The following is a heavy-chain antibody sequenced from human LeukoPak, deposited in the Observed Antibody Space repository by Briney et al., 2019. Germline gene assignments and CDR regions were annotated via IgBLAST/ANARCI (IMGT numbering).Heavy chain of an antibody. V-gene: IGHV3-7*01. CDR2: IKQDASEK. CDR1: GFTFSRYW. J-gene: IGHJ6*03. Sequence: GGSLRLSCVASGFTFSRYWMTWVRQAPGKGLEWVANIKQDASEKYYVESVKGRFTVSRDNAKNSLYLQINSLRPEDTAVYYCARGHVDTAMISFLLYNMDVWGKGTTVTVSS. CDR3: ARGHVDTAMISFLLYNMDV. D-gene: IGHD5-18*01.